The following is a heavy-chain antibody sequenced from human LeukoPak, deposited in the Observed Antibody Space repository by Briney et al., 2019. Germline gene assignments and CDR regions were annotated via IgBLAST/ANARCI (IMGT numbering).Heavy chain of an antibody. D-gene: IGHD6-13*01. CDR2: IHTRGST. CDR1: GGSISSSSYY. J-gene: IGHJ5*02. CDR3: ARAYSSSWYWNWFGP. Sequence: SETLSLTCTVSGGSISSSSYYWGWIRQPPGKGLEWIGSIHTRGSTNYNPSLKSRVTMSVDTAKNQFSLKLSSVTAADTAVYYCARAYSSSWYWNWFGPWGQGTLVTVSS. V-gene: IGHV4-39*07.